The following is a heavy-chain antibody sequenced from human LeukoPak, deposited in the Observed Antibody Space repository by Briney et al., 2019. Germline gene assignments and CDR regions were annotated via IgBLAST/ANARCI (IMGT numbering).Heavy chain of an antibody. Sequence: GGSLRLSCAASGFTFSDCVMSWLRQAPGKGLEWVSTITAGGGSTYYGDSVKGRFTISRDNSKNTLYLQLNSLRAEDTALYYCARDDDDSSGYYSNYYYGMDVWGQGTTVTVSS. D-gene: IGHD3-22*01. CDR3: ARDDDDSSGYYSNYYYGMDV. CDR2: ITAGGGST. J-gene: IGHJ6*02. CDR1: GFTFSDCV. V-gene: IGHV3-23*01.